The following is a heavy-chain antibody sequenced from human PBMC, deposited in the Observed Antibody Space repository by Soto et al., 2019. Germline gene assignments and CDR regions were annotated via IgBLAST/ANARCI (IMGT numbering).Heavy chain of an antibody. Sequence: GGSLRLSCIASGFTYGGYAMSWFRQAPGKGLEWLGFIRGEAYGGTTEYAASVEGRFTISRDDSNGIAYLQMNSLKTEDTAVYYCTRGSSMWELSPVFFDYWGQGTLVTVSS. D-gene: IGHD1-26*01. CDR1: GFTYGGYA. J-gene: IGHJ4*02. V-gene: IGHV3-49*03. CDR3: TRGSSMWELSPVFFDY. CDR2: IRGEAYGGTT.